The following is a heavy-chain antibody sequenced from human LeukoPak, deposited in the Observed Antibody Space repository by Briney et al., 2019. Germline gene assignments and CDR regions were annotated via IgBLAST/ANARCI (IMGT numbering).Heavy chain of an antibody. Sequence: ASVKVSCQASRYTFTDYLMHWVRPAPAQGGEWMGWINPNSGGTNYAQEFQGRVTMTRDTSISTAYMELSRLRSDDTAVYYCAREVCSGGSCYGWLDPWGQGTLVTVSS. CDR3: AREVCSGGSCYGWLDP. CDR1: RYTFTDYL. J-gene: IGHJ5*02. V-gene: IGHV1-2*02. D-gene: IGHD2-15*01. CDR2: INPNSGGT.